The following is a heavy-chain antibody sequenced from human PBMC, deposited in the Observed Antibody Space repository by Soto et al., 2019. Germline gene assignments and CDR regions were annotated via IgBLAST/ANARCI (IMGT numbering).Heavy chain of an antibody. CDR2: INAGNGNT. V-gene: IGHV1-3*01. CDR1: GYTFTSYA. D-gene: IGHD1-26*01. J-gene: IGHJ6*02. CDR3: ARDQWELLRGYYYYGMDV. Sequence: ASVKVSCKASGYTFTSYAMHWVRQAPGQRLEWMGWINAGNGNTKYSQKIQGRVTITRDTSASTAYMELSSLRSEDTAVFYCARDQWELLRGYYYYGMDVWGQGTTVTVSS.